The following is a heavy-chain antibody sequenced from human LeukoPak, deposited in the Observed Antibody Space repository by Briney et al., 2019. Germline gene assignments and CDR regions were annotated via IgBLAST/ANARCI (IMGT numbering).Heavy chain of an antibody. Sequence: ASVKVSCKASGYTFTSYYMHWVRQAPGQGLEWMGIINPSGGSTSYAQKFQGRVTMTRDTSTSTVYMELSSLRSEDTAVYYCARDPIFYEYSSSPSGNWFDPWGQGTLVTVSS. V-gene: IGHV1-46*01. CDR1: GYTFTSYY. CDR3: ARDPIFYEYSSSPSGNWFDP. J-gene: IGHJ5*02. CDR2: INPSGGST. D-gene: IGHD6-6*01.